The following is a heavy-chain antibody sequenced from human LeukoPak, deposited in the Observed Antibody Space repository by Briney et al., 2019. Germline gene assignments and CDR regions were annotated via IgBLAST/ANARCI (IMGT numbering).Heavy chain of an antibody. CDR2: IYYSGAT. CDR3: ARGVYIAAAQYGY. V-gene: IGHV4-59*01. CDR1: GGSISSYY. Sequence: SETLSLTCTVSGGSISSYYWSWIRQPPGKGLEWIGYIYYSGATNYNPSLKSRVTISVDTSKNQFSLKLSSVTAADTAVYHCARGVYIAAAQYGYWGQGTLVTVSS. J-gene: IGHJ4*02. D-gene: IGHD6-13*01.